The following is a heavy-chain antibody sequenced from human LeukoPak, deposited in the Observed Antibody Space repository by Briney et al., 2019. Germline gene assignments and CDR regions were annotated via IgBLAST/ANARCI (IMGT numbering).Heavy chain of an antibody. CDR3: ARESWGPVGP. V-gene: IGHV3-48*03. CDR2: ISSSGSTI. J-gene: IGHJ5*02. D-gene: IGHD7-27*01. Sequence: GGSLRLSCAASGFTFSSYEMNWVRQAPGKGLEWVSYISSSGSTIYYADSVKGRFTISRDNSKNTLNLQMNSLRVEDTAVYYCARESWGPVGPWGQGTLVTVSS. CDR1: GFTFSSYE.